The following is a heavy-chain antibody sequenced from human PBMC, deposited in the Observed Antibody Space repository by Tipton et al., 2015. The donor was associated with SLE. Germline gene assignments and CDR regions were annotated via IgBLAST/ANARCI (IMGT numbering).Heavy chain of an antibody. CDR2: IWYDGSNK. V-gene: IGHV3-33*06. CDR3: AKESYAFDI. Sequence: SLRLSCAASGFTFSSYGMHWVRQAPGKGLEWVGVIWYDGSNKYYADSVKGRFTISRDNSKNTLYLQMNSLRADDTAVYYCAKESYAFDIWGQGTMVTVSS. CDR1: GFTFSSYG. J-gene: IGHJ3*02.